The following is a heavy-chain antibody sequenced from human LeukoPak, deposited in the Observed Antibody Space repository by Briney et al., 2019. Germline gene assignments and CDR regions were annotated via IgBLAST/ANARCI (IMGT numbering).Heavy chain of an antibody. Sequence: GGSLRLSCAASGFTFSTYAMSWVRQAPGKGLEWVPAISGSGGGVYYADSVKGLFTISRDNSKNTLYLQMNSLRAEDTAIYYCARDWKTNSFDYWGQGTLVTVSS. CDR3: ARDWKTNSFDY. CDR1: GFTFSTYA. CDR2: ISGSGGGV. V-gene: IGHV3-23*01. D-gene: IGHD1-1*01. J-gene: IGHJ4*02.